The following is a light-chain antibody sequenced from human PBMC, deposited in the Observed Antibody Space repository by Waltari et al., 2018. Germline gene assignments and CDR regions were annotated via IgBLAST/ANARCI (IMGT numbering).Light chain of an antibody. J-gene: IGKJ2*01. CDR2: WAS. Sequence: DIVMTQSPDSLGVSLGERATINCKSSQSLLYSSNNKNYLAWYQQKLGQPPKLLFYWASTRESGVPDRFSGSGSGTDFTLTISSLQAEDVAVYYCQQYYGTPPYTFGQGTKLEIK. CDR1: QSLLYSSNNKNY. V-gene: IGKV4-1*01. CDR3: QQYYGTPPYT.